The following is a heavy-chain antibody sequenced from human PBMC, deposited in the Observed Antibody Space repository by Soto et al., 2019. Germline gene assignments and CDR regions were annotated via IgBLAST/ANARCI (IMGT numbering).Heavy chain of an antibody. CDR3: ARGYLGNDWYYYFDY. Sequence: KSSETLSLTCTVSSGSISGYYWGWIRQPPGEGLEWIGYIHYSGNPHYNPSLKSRVAISVDTSRSQFSLRLSSVTAADTAVYYCARGYLGNDWYYYFDYWGQGSLVTVSS. D-gene: IGHD2-21*01. CDR1: SGSISGYY. V-gene: IGHV4-59*01. CDR2: IHYSGNP. J-gene: IGHJ4*02.